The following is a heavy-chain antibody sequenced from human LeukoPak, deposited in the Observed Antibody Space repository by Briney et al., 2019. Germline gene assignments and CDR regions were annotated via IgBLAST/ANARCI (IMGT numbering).Heavy chain of an antibody. D-gene: IGHD4-23*01. J-gene: IGHJ4*02. CDR1: GFTFSSHS. Sequence: GGSLRLSCAASGFTFSSHSMHWIRQAPGKGLEWVSYISGSSKTMYYADSVKGRFTISRDNAKNSLYLQMNSLRAEDTAVYYCARDLGLYDYGGNIDYWGQGTLVTVSS. CDR3: ARDLGLYDYGGNIDY. V-gene: IGHV3-48*04. CDR2: ISGSSKTM.